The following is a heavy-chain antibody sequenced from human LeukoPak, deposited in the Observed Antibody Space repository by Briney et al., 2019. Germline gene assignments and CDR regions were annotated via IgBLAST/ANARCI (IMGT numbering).Heavy chain of an antibody. D-gene: IGHD3-22*01. Sequence: SETLSLTCTVSGGSISSYYWSWIRQPPGKGPEWIGTIHYSGSTYYNPSLESRVTISVDSSRNQFSLKLSSVTAADTAVYYCARRSTSGYYYFDYWGQGTRVTVSS. J-gene: IGHJ4*02. CDR3: ARRSTSGYYYFDY. CDR1: GGSISSYY. CDR2: IHYSGST. V-gene: IGHV4-59*04.